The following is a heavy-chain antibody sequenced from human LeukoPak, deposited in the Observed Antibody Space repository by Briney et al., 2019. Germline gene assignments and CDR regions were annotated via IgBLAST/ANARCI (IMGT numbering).Heavy chain of an antibody. D-gene: IGHD6-13*01. CDR1: GGSISSYY. V-gene: IGHV4-4*07. J-gene: IGHJ4*02. Sequence: SETLSLTCTVSGGSISSYYWSLIRQPAGQGLEWIGRIYTSGSTNYNPSLKSRVTMSVDTSKNQFSLKLSSVTAADTAVYYCARDKYSSSWYFDYWGQGTLVTVSS. CDR3: ARDKYSSSWYFDY. CDR2: IYTSGST.